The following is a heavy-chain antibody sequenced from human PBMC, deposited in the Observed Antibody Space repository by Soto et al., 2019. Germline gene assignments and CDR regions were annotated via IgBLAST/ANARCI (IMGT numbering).Heavy chain of an antibody. D-gene: IGHD2-2*02. J-gene: IGHJ6*02. CDR3: ARSWSVSSTSCYTRCYYYGMDV. Sequence: ASVQVSGKASGGTFSSYAISWVRQAPGQGLECMGGIIPIFGTANYAQKFQGRVTITADKSTSTAYMELSSLRSEDTAVYYCARSWSVSSTSCYTRCYYYGMDVWGQGTTVTVSS. V-gene: IGHV1-69*06. CDR1: GGTFSSYA. CDR2: IIPIFGTA.